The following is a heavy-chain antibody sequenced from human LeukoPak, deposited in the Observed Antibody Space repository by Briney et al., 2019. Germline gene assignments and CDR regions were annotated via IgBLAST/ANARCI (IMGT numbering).Heavy chain of an antibody. Sequence: SETLSLTCAVSGGPFSTYYWTWIRQSPGKGLEWIGEINNNKSTNYNPSLNSRLAISVDTSKNQFSLNLTSVTAADTAVYYCAHSRSSLPTDSWGQGTLVIVSS. CDR1: GGPFSTYY. J-gene: IGHJ4*02. D-gene: IGHD6-6*01. CDR2: INNNKST. V-gene: IGHV4-34*01. CDR3: AHSRSSLPTDS.